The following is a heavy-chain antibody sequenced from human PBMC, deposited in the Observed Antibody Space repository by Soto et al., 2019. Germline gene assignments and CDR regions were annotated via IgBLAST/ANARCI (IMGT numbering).Heavy chain of an antibody. D-gene: IGHD6-13*01. Sequence: PSETLSLTCTVSGGPISSGDYYWSWIRQPPGKGLEWIGYIYYSGSTNYNPSLKSRVTISVDTSKSQFSLKLSSVTAADTAVYYCARAPAPWYSGRWYYFDYSAQGTLDTGSS. J-gene: IGHJ4*02. CDR1: GGPISSGDYY. CDR2: IYYSGST. CDR3: ARAPAPWYSGRWYYFDY. V-gene: IGHV4-61*08.